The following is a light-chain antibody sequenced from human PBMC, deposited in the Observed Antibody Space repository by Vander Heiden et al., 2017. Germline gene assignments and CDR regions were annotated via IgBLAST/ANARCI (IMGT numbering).Light chain of an antibody. J-gene: IGLJ3*02. V-gene: IGLV2-14*01. CDR3: SSCKSSTNHWV. CDR1: SSDVGSYNY. Sequence: QSALTHPASVSGSPGQSITLSCTGTSSDVGSYNYGSWYQQQPGKAPILMMYDDRNRPSGVSNRFSGSKSGNTASLTISGLQAEEEADYYCSSCKSSTNHWVFGRGTKLTVL. CDR2: DDR.